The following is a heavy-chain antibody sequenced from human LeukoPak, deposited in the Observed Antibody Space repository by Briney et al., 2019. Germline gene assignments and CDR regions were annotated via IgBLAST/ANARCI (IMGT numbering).Heavy chain of an antibody. CDR1: GFTFSSFD. Sequence: GGPLRLSCAASGFTFSSFDMHWVRQSTGKGLEWVSTIGAAGDTYYAGSVKGRFTISRDNAKNSLYLQMDSVRAGDTAIYYCARGAHNWFDPWGQGTPVTVSS. V-gene: IGHV3-13*04. CDR3: ARGAHNWFDP. J-gene: IGHJ5*02. CDR2: IGAAGDT.